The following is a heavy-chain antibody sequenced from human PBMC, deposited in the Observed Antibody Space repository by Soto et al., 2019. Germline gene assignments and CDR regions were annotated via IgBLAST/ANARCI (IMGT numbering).Heavy chain of an antibody. V-gene: IGHV3-73*01. CDR2: IRSKANSYAT. Sequence: PGGSLRLSCAASGFTFSGSAMHWVRQASGKGLEWVGRIRSKANSYATAYAASVKGRFTISRDDSKNTAYLQMNSLKTEDTAVYYCTRLNWNYGLDAFDIWGQGXMVTV. J-gene: IGHJ3*02. CDR1: GFTFSGSA. CDR3: TRLNWNYGLDAFDI. D-gene: IGHD1-7*01.